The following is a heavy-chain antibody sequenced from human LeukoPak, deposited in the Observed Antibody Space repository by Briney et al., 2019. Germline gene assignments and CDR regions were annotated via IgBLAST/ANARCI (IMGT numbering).Heavy chain of an antibody. D-gene: IGHD2-2*02. CDR1: GFTFSSYW. CDR2: IKQDGSEK. V-gene: IGHV3-7*01. CDR3: AREDIVVVPAAIIAAGLDY. Sequence: GGSPRLSCPVSGFTFSSYWMSWVGQAPGKGLEWVANIKQDGSEKYYVDSVKGRFTISRDNAKNSLYLQMNSLRAEDTAVYYCAREDIVVVPAAIIAAGLDYWGQGTLVTVSS. J-gene: IGHJ4*02.